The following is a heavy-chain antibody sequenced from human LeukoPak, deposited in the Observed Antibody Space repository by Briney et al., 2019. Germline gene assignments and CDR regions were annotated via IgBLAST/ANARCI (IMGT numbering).Heavy chain of an antibody. D-gene: IGHD6-13*01. V-gene: IGHV3-7*01. CDR1: GFTYSTYW. Sequence: GGSLRLSCAVSGFTYSTYWMTWVRQAPGKGLEWVASIKQDGSEKYYVDSVEGRFTISRDNAKNSLYLRMNSLRAEDTAVYYCARGLAAAGYWGQGTLVTVSS. J-gene: IGHJ4*02. CDR2: IKQDGSEK. CDR3: ARGLAAAGY.